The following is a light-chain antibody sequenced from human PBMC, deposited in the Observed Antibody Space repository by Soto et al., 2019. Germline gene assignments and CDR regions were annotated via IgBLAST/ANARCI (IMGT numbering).Light chain of an antibody. Sequence: QSVLTQPASVSGSPEQSITISCTGTSSDVGGYNYVSWYQKHPDKAPKLMIYEITNRPSGVSSRFSVSRSGNTASLTISGLHAEDEGDYFCSSYTRSGTYVFGTGTKVTVL. J-gene: IGLJ1*01. V-gene: IGLV2-14*01. CDR2: EIT. CDR1: SSDVGGYNY. CDR3: SSYTRSGTYV.